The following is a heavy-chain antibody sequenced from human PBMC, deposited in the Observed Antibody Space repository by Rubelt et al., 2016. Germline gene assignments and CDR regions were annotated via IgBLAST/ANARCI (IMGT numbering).Heavy chain of an antibody. V-gene: IGHV3-66*04. J-gene: IGHJ6*02. Sequence: GMGLEWVSVIYSGGSTYYADSVKGRFTISRDNSKNTLYLQMNSLRAEDTAVYYCARPKSSHYYGMDVWGQGTTVTVSS. CDR3: ARPKSSHYYGMDV. CDR2: IYSGGST.